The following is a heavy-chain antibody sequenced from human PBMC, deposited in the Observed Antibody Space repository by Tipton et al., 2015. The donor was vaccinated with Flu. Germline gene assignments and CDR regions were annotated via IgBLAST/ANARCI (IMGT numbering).Heavy chain of an antibody. CDR1: GYSISSGYY. J-gene: IGHJ4*02. CDR2: IYHSGST. D-gene: IGHD6-6*01. V-gene: IGHV4-38-2*01. CDR3: ARGVPDWVLAARGAFDY. Sequence: TLSLTCAVSGYSISSGYYWGWIRQPPGKGLEWIGSIYHSGSTYYNPSLKSRVTISVDTSKNQFSLKLSSVTAADTAVYYCARGVPDWVLAARGAFDYWGQGTLVTVSS.